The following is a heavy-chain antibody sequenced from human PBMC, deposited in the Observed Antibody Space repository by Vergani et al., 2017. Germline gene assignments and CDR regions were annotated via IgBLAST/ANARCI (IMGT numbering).Heavy chain of an antibody. CDR2: IDRNSATKYPV. V-gene: IGHV3-9*01. D-gene: IGHD3-16*01. J-gene: IGHJ2*01. CDR3: AKDNDYDGDGPFDL. CDR1: GITFWKFG. Sequence: EVDLVESGGGLAQPGGSLRLSCKASGITFWKFGMHWVRQGPGKGLEWVSGIDRNSATKYPVKYGNSMEGRFIISRDNAKKAVFLQMNNLRHEDTALYFCAKDNDYDGDGPFDLWGRGTLVTV.